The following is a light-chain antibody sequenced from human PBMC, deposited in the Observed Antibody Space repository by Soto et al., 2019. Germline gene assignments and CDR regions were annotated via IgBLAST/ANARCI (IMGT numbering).Light chain of an antibody. CDR3: QQRSNWPWT. Sequence: EIVLTQSPGTLSLSPVERATLSCMASQSVSSSYLAWYQQKPGQAPRLLIYGASSRATGIPDRFSGSGSGTDFTLIISSLEPEDFAVYYCQQRSNWPWTFGQGTKVDIK. J-gene: IGKJ1*01. CDR1: QSVSSSY. V-gene: IGKV3D-20*02. CDR2: GAS.